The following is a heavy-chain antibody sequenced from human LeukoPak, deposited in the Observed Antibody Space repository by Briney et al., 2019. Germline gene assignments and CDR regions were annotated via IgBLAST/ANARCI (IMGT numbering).Heavy chain of an antibody. CDR1: GYSFTSYC. V-gene: IGHV5-51*01. D-gene: IGHD2-15*01. CDR2: IYPGDSGP. Sequence: GESLKISFKGSGYSFTSYCIGLGPQMPGKGLEVMGSIYPGDSGPTYSPSFEGQLTISVDKSINTAYLQSSSLQASNPAMYYCGMSGGRVLLQDNVFDVWGQGTMVTVST. CDR3: GMSGGRVLLQDNVFDV. J-gene: IGHJ3*01.